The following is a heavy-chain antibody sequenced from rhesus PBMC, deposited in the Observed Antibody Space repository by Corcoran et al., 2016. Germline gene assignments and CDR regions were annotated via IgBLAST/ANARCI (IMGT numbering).Heavy chain of an antibody. CDR1: GGSISSSY. Sequence: QLQLQESGPGLVKPSETLSVTCAVSGGSISSSYWSWIRQAPGKGLEWIGYIYGSGSSTNYNPSLQSLVTLSVDTSKNQLSLKLSSVTTADTAVYYCARGNSGSWNVFGYWGQGVLVTVSS. J-gene: IGHJ4*01. CDR2: IYGSGSST. D-gene: IGHD6-25*01. V-gene: IGHV4-169*01. CDR3: ARGNSGSWNVFGY.